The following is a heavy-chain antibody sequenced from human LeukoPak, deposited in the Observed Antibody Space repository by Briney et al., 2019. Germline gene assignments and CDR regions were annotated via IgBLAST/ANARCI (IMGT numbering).Heavy chain of an antibody. CDR3: ARDLGIAVAGHYGMDV. CDR1: GYTFTGYY. Sequence: ASVKVSCKASGYTFTGYYMHWVRQAPGQGLEWMGWINPNSGGTNYAQKFQGRVTMTRDTSISTAYMELSRLRPDDTAVYYCARDLGIAVAGHYGMDVWGQGTTVTVSS. J-gene: IGHJ6*02. CDR2: INPNSGGT. D-gene: IGHD6-19*01. V-gene: IGHV1-2*02.